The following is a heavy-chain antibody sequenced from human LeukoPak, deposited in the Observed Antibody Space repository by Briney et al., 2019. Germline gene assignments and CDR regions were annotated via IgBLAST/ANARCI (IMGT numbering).Heavy chain of an antibody. J-gene: IGHJ4*02. CDR3: AKGKSGYSGHTIFSY. D-gene: IGHD5-12*01. Sequence: GGSLRLSCAASGFTFSSYAMSWVRQAPGKGLEWVSAISGSAGSTYYVDSVKGRFTISRDNSKNTLSLQMNSRRVEDTAVYYCAKGKSGYSGHTIFSYWGQGTLVTVSS. V-gene: IGHV3-23*01. CDR2: ISGSAGST. CDR1: GFTFSSYA.